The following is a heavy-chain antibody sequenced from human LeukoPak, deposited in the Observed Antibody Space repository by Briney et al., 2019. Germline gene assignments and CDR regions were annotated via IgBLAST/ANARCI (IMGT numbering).Heavy chain of an antibody. J-gene: IGHJ4*02. CDR1: GFTFGDYG. D-gene: IGHD5-24*01. V-gene: IGHV3-49*04. Sequence: GGSLRLSCTASGFTFGDYGMSWVRQAPGKGLEWVGFIRSKTYRGTTEYAASVKGRFTISRDDSKSIAYLQMNSLKTEDTAVYYCTRVFRRDGYNSFDYWGQGTLVTVSS. CDR2: IRSKTYRGTT. CDR3: TRVFRRDGYNSFDY.